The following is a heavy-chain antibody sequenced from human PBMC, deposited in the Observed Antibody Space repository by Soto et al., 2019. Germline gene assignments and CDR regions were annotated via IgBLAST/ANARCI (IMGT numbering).Heavy chain of an antibody. D-gene: IGHD3-16*01. CDR1: GYTFTSYG. J-gene: IGHJ3*02. V-gene: IGHV1-18*01. Sequence: ASVKVSCKASGYTFTSYGISWVRQAPGQGLEWMGWISAYNGNTNYAQKLQGRVTMTTNTSTSTAYMELRSLRSDDTAVYYCARDAEYYDYFWGGNDAFDIWGQGTMVTVSS. CDR2: ISAYNGNT. CDR3: ARDAEYYDYFWGGNDAFDI.